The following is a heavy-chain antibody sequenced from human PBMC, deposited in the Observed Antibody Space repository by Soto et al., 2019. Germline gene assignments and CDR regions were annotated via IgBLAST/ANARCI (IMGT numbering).Heavy chain of an antibody. CDR3: ARDPRTYYYGSGYMDV. D-gene: IGHD3-10*01. CDR2: ISSSSSYI. J-gene: IGHJ6*03. Sequence: GGSLRLSCAASGFPFSSYGMNWVRQAPGKGLEWVSSISSSSSYIYYADSVKGRFTISRDNAKNSLYLQMNSLRAEDTAVYFCARDPRTYYYGSGYMDVWGKGTTVTVSS. V-gene: IGHV3-21*01. CDR1: GFPFSSYG.